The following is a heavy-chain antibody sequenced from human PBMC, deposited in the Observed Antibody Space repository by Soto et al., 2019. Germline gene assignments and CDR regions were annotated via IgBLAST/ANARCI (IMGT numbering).Heavy chain of an antibody. J-gene: IGHJ5*02. Sequence: GGSLRLSCAASGFTFISYAMSWVRQAPGKGLEWVSAISGSGGSTYYADSVKGRFTISRDNSKNTLYLQMNSLRAEDTAVYYCAKAYDFWSGYATNWFDPWGQGTLVTVSS. CDR3: AKAYDFWSGYATNWFDP. V-gene: IGHV3-23*01. CDR2: ISGSGGST. CDR1: GFTFISYA. D-gene: IGHD3-3*01.